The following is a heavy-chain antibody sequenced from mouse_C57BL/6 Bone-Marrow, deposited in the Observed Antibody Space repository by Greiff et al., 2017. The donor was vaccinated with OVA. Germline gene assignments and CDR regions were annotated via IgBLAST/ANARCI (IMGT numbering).Heavy chain of an antibody. J-gene: IGHJ3*01. CDR2: IYPGSGST. CDR3: ARYYGSSPWFAY. Sequence: VQLQQPGAELVKPGASVKMSCKASGYTFTSYWITWVKQRPGPGLEWIGDIYPGSGSTNYKEKFKSKATLTVDTSSSTAYMQLISLTSEDSAVYYCARYYGSSPWFAYWGQGTLVTVSA. D-gene: IGHD1-1*01. CDR1: GYTFTSYW. V-gene: IGHV1-55*01.